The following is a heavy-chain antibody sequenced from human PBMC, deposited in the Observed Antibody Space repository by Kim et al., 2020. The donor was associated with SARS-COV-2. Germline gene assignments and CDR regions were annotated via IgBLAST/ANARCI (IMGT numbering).Heavy chain of an antibody. Sequence: GGSLRLSCAASGFSFGRYGMSWVHQAPGKGLEWVADITEDGGEKAYVDSVKGRFTISRDNSKSSLYLQMNSVRGEDTAVYYCARGPQYHYDSSAYSYFEYWGQGALVIVSS. V-gene: IGHV3-7*01. D-gene: IGHD3-22*01. CDR1: GFSFGRYG. CDR2: ITEDGGEK. J-gene: IGHJ4*02. CDR3: ARGPQYHYDSSAYSYFEY.